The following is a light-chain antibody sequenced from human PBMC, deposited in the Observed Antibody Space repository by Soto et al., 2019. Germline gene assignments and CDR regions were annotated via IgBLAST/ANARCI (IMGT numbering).Light chain of an antibody. J-gene: IGKJ2*01. CDR1: QSLNIW. CDR2: KAS. Sequence: DIQMTQSPSTLSASVGDRVTIACRASQSLNIWLAWYQQKPGKAPKLLIYKASSLESGVTSRFSGSGSGTEVTLTVSSLQPDDFATYHCQQYSSYPYSVGQGTKLEIK. CDR3: QQYSSYPYS. V-gene: IGKV1-5*03.